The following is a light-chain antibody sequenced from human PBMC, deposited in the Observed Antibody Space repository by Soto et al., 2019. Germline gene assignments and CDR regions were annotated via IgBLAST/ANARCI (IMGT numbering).Light chain of an antibody. V-gene: IGKV1-39*01. J-gene: IGKJ1*01. Sequence: DIQMTQSPSSLSASVGDRVTITCRASQSISSYLNWYQQKPGKAPKLLIYAASSLQSGVPSRFSGSGSGTYFTLTISSLQPEDFATYYCQQRYSTPQWTFGQGTKVEIK. CDR3: QQRYSTPQWT. CDR1: QSISSY. CDR2: AAS.